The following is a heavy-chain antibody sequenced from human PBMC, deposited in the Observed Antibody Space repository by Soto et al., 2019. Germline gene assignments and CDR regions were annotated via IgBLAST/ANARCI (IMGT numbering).Heavy chain of an antibody. J-gene: IGHJ6*02. CDR3: ACQPSDYYYYYGMDV. Sequence: IRQPPGKGLEWIWYIYYSGSTNYNPSLKSRVTISVDTSKNQFSLKLSSVTAADTAVYYCACQPSDYYYYYGMDVWGQGTTVTVSS. CDR2: IYYSGST. V-gene: IGHV4-61*07.